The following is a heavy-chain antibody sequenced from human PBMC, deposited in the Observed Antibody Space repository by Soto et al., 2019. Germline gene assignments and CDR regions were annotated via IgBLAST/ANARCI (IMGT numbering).Heavy chain of an antibody. CDR3: ARDRVEYCSGGTCLGVFDY. CDR1: GFTFSNYA. CDR2: ISGSGDNT. V-gene: IGHV3-23*01. Sequence: GGSLRLSCAASGFTFSNYAMNWVRQVPGKGLEWVSGISGSGDNTYYADSVKGRFTISRDNSKNTLYLQMNSLTAEDTALYFCARDRVEYCSGGTCLGVFDYWGQGTLVTVSS. J-gene: IGHJ4*02. D-gene: IGHD2-15*01.